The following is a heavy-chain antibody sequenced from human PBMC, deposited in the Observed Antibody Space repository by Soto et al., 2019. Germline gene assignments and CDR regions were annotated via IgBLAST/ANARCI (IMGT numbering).Heavy chain of an antibody. CDR3: ARGGAGGLIATAVPRGY. Sequence: QGQLQQWGAGLLKPSETLALTCAVYGGSFSGYYWNWIRQPTGKGLEWIGEINHSGSTNYNPSLKRRVTISVDTAKNQYSLMLSSVTAADTAVYYCARGGAGGLIATAVPRGYWGQGTLVTVSS. CDR1: GGSFSGYY. V-gene: IGHV4-34*01. CDR2: INHSGST. D-gene: IGHD6-13*01. J-gene: IGHJ4*02.